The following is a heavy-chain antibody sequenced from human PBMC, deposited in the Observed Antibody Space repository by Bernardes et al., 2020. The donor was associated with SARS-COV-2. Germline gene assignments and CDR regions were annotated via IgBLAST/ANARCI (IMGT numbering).Heavy chain of an antibody. CDR2: IYYSGST. D-gene: IGHD5-12*01. V-gene: IGHV4-39*01. CDR1: GVSISSRSYY. J-gene: IGHJ4*02. CDR3: ARHAGYSGLTSGY. Sequence: SETLSLTCTVSGVSISSRSYYWGWIRQPPGKGLEWIGSIYYSGSTYYNPSLKSRVTLSVDTSKNQISLKLNSVTAADTAVYYCARHAGYSGLTSGYWGQGTLVSVSS.